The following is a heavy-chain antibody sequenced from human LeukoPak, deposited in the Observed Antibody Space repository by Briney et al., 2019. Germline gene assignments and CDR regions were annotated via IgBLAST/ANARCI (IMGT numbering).Heavy chain of an antibody. V-gene: IGHV4-34*01. CDR3: ARGLVTTVTNAFDI. D-gene: IGHD4-11*01. Sequence: PSETLSLTCAVYGGSFSGYYWSWIRQPPGKGLEWIGEINHSGGTNYNPSLKSRVTISVDTSKNQFSLKLSSVTAADTAVYYCARGLVTTVTNAFDIWGQGTMVTVSS. CDR2: INHSGGT. J-gene: IGHJ3*02. CDR1: GGSFSGYY.